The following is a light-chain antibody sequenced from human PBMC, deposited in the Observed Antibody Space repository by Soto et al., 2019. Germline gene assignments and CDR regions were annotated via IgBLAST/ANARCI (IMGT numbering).Light chain of an antibody. CDR1: QDIHVF. V-gene: IGKV1-9*01. J-gene: IGKJ1*01. Sequence: DIQLTQSPSFRSAAEGXRVTITCRASQDIHVFLAWYQHKPGKAPRLLIYAASTLQSGVPSRFSGSGSGTDFTLTISCLQSEDFATYYCQQYYSYPRTFGQGTKV. CDR2: AAS. CDR3: QQYYSYPRT.